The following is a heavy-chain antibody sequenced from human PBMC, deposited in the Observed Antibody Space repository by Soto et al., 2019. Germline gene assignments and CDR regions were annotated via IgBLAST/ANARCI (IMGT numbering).Heavy chain of an antibody. CDR3: VRDGSGNLYLNWFDP. J-gene: IGHJ5*02. CDR2: ISSHSSTL. D-gene: IGHD6-19*01. V-gene: IGHV3-48*02. Sequence: EVQLVESGGGMVQPGGSLRLSCAASGFTFSSYSMNWVRQAPGMGLEWIAYISSHSSTLHYADSVKGRFTISRDNAGNSLDLQMNSLRDEDTAVYDCVRDGSGNLYLNWFDPWGQGTLVTVSS. CDR1: GFTFSSYS.